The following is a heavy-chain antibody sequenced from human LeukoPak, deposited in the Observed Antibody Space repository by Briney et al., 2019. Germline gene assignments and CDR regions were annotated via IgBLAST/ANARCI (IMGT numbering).Heavy chain of an antibody. D-gene: IGHD4-17*01. CDR2: IHDSGAT. J-gene: IGHJ4*02. CDR1: VDCIPSSHW. V-gene: IGHV4-4*02. Sequence: PSETLSLTCSVSVDCIPSSHWWSWPRQPPGEGLEWQGEIHDSGATNYKSALNHRVTMSLDKHNNQRSLQLTSLTDADTAVYYCATYFYGDYATHYFDCWGQRTLVTVSS. CDR3: ATYFYGDYATHYFDC.